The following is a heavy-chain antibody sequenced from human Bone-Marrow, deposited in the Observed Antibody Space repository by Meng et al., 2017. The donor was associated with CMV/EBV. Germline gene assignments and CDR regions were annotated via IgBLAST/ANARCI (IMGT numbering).Heavy chain of an antibody. Sequence: SVKVSCKASGGTFSSYAISWVRQAPGQGLEWMGGIIPIFGTANYAQKFQGRVTITTDESTSTAYMELSSLRSEDTAVYYCATCPPKQWLGTYYYYYGMDVWGQGNTVTVSS. J-gene: IGHJ6*02. CDR1: GGTFSSYA. CDR2: IIPIFGTA. CDR3: ATCPPKQWLGTYYYYYGMDV. D-gene: IGHD6-19*01. V-gene: IGHV1-69*05.